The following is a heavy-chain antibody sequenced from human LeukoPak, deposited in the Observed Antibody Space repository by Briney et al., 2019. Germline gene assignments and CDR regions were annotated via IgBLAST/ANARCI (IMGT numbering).Heavy chain of an antibody. CDR1: GFTFSSYC. D-gene: IGHD3-22*01. J-gene: IGHJ6*03. Sequence: GSLRLSCAASGFTFSSYCLSWVRQAPGKGLEWVANIEQDGSEKYYVDSVKGRFTISRDNAKNSLYLQMNSLRAEDTAVYYCARDLDYFDSRGYRYYYYMDVWGKGTTVTVSS. CDR3: ARDLDYFDSRGYRYYYYMDV. CDR2: IEQDGSEK. V-gene: IGHV3-7*01.